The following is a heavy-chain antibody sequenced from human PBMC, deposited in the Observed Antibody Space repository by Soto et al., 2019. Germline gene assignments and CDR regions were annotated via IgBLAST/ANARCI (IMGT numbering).Heavy chain of an antibody. Sequence: PGGSLRLSCAASGFTVSSYTMTWVRQAPGKGLEWISAISGSGDITYYADSVKGRFTISRDNSKNTLYLQMNSLRVEDTATYYCARGHFGVVMDVWGQGTTVTVSS. V-gene: IGHV3-23*01. CDR1: GFTVSSYT. D-gene: IGHD3-3*01. CDR2: ISGSGDIT. CDR3: ARGHFGVVMDV. J-gene: IGHJ6*02.